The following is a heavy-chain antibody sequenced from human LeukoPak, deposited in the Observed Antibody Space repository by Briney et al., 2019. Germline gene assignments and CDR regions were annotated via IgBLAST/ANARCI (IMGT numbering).Heavy chain of an antibody. J-gene: IGHJ4*02. CDR3: ARQGESSGYYYVFDY. CDR1: GGSFSGYY. Sequence: SETLSLTCAVYGGSFSGYYWSWIRQPPGKGLEWIGEINHSGSTNYNPSLKSRVTISVDTSKNQFSLKLSSVTAADTAVYYCARQGESSGYYYVFDYWGQGTLVTVPS. CDR2: INHSGST. D-gene: IGHD3-22*01. V-gene: IGHV4-34*01.